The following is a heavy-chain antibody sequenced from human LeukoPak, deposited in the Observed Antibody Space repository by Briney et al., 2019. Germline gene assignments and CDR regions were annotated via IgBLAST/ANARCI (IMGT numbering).Heavy chain of an antibody. V-gene: IGHV1-8*03. CDR1: GYTFTSYA. Sequence: ASVKVSCKASGYTFTSYAMNWVRQAPGQGLEWMGWMNPNSGNTGYAHKFQGRVTISRNTSISSAYMEMNSLRSEDTALYYCGRGYTYFDFWEGYYLYYYFDMDVGGKGTTVTVSS. CDR3: GRGYTYFDFWEGYYLYYYFDMDV. CDR2: MNPNSGNT. J-gene: IGHJ6*03. D-gene: IGHD3-3*01.